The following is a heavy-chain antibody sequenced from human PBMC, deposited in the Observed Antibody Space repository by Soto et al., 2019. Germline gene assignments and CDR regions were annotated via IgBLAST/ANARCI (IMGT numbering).Heavy chain of an antibody. CDR2: INPNSGGT. CDR1: GYTFTGYY. CDR3: ARDLTDYDFWSGYYDY. D-gene: IGHD3-3*01. J-gene: IGHJ4*02. V-gene: IGHV1-2*02. Sequence: ASVKVSCKASGYTFTGYYMHWVRQAPGQGLEWMGWINPNSGGTNYAQKFQGRVTMTRDTSISTAYMELSRLRSDDTAVYYCARDLTDYDFWSGYYDYWGQGTLVTVSS.